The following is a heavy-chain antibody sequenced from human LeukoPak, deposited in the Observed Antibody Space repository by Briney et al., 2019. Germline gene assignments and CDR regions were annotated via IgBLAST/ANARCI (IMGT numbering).Heavy chain of an antibody. J-gene: IGHJ4*02. CDR2: ISGSGRGGST. Sequence: GGSLRLSCAASGFTFSSYAMSWVRQAPGKGLDWVSTISGSGRGGSTYYADSVKGRFTISRDNSKDTLYLQMNSLRVEDTAVYYCAKLLAVTNSYYFNYWGQGTLVTVSS. V-gene: IGHV3-23*01. CDR1: GFTFSSYA. D-gene: IGHD6-19*01. CDR3: AKLLAVTNSYYFNY.